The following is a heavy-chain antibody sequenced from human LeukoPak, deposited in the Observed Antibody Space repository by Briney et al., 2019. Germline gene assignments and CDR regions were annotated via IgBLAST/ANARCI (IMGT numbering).Heavy chain of an antibody. CDR1: GGSISSSSSF. D-gene: IGHD3-10*01. CDR3: ARDRLRGVILEPFEY. V-gene: IGHV4-39*07. CDR2: VYYSGST. Sequence: SETLSLTCTVSGGSISSSSSFWAWIRQPPGKGLEWIANVYYSGSTNYNPSLKSRVTISLDTSKNQISLKLSSVTAADTAVYSCARDRLRGVILEPFEYWGQGTLDPVSS. J-gene: IGHJ4*02.